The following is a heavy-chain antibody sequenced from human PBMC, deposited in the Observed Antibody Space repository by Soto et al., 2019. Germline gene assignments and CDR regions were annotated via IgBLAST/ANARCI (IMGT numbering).Heavy chain of an antibody. CDR3: ARGKYDILTGYYVDAFDI. CDR2: IYYSGST. V-gene: IGHV4-31*03. CDR1: GGSISSGGYY. Sequence: QVQLQESGPGLVKPSQTLSLTCTVSGGSISSGGYYWSWIRQHPGKGLECIGYIYYSGSTYYNPSHKSRVTIPVDTSKNQFSLKLSSVTAADTAVYYCARGKYDILTGYYVDAFDIWGQGTMVTVSS. D-gene: IGHD3-9*01. J-gene: IGHJ3*02.